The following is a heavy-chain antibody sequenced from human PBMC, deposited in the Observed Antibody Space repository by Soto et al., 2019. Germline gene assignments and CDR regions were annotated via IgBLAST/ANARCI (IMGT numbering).Heavy chain of an antibody. D-gene: IGHD3-22*01. V-gene: IGHV3-74*01. Sequence: EVQLVESGGDLVQPGGSLRLSCEASGFTFSSYLMHWVRQAPGKGLVWVSRINSDGSSTSYADSVKGRFTISRDNAKNTLYLQVNSLRTEDTAVYYCAREPGHDYASSGFYVPVSIYYYGMDVWGQGTTVTVSS. CDR2: INSDGSST. J-gene: IGHJ6*02. CDR1: GFTFSSYL. CDR3: AREPGHDYASSGFYVPVSIYYYGMDV.